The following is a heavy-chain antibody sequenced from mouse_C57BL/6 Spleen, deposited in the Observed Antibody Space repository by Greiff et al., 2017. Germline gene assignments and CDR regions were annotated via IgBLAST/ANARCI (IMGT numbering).Heavy chain of an antibody. D-gene: IGHD2-1*01. V-gene: IGHV3-6*01. J-gene: IGHJ3*01. CDR2: IRYDGSN. Sequence: ESGPGLVKPCQSLSLTCSVTGYSITSGYYWCWIRQFPGNNLEWMGYIRYDGSNNYNQTLKNRNSITRDTSKNQIFLKLNSVTTEDTATYYCARGDMDYGTAYWGQGTLVTVSA. CDR1: GYSITSGYY. CDR3: ARGDMDYGTAY.